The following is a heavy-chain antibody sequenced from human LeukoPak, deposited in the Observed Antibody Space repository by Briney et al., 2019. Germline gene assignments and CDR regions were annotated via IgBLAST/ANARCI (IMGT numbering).Heavy chain of an antibody. CDR1: GFTFSIYW. CDR2: IKQDGSEK. CDR3: AREVWQQLATFDY. V-gene: IGHV3-7*01. D-gene: IGHD6-13*01. Sequence: GGSLRLSCAAPGFTFSIYWMSWVRQAPRKGLEWVANIKQDGSEKYYVDSVKGRFTISRDNAKNSLYLQMNSLRAEDTAVYYCAREVWQQLATFDYWGQGTLVTVSS. J-gene: IGHJ4*02.